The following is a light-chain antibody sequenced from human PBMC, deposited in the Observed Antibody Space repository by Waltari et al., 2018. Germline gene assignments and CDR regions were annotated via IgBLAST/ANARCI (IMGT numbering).Light chain of an antibody. V-gene: IGLV2-23*02. Sequence: QSALTQPASVSGSPVQSITISCTAVNSNVDILHLVSWYQHHPGRNPRLLIYEISQRPSGISNRFSGSKSGNTASLTISGLQPEDEADYFCCSFAGYGIYVFGSGTQVSVL. CDR2: EIS. CDR3: CSFAGYGIYV. J-gene: IGLJ1*01. CDR1: NSNVDILHL.